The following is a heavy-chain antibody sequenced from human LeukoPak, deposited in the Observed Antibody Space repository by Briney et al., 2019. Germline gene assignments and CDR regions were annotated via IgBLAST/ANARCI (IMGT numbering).Heavy chain of an antibody. J-gene: IGHJ4*02. CDR1: GYTFTSYG. Sequence: GASVKVSCKASGYTFTSYGVSWVRQAPGQGLEWMGWISGYNGDTYYVQKFKGRVTMTTDTSTSTVYMEVRSLSSDDTAIYYCARKGTAAALDYWGKGTLVTVSS. CDR2: ISGYNGDT. V-gene: IGHV1-18*01. CDR3: ARKGTAAALDY. D-gene: IGHD6-13*01.